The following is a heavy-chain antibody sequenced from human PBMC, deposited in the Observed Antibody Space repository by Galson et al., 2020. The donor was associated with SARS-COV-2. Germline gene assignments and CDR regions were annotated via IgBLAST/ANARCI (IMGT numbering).Heavy chain of an antibody. V-gene: IGHV1-2*02. Sequence: ASVKVSCKASGYTFTGYYMHWVRQAPGQGLEWMGWINPNSGGTNYAQKFQGRVTMTRDTSISTAYMELSRLRSDDTAVYYCARDHGSTSAAYDAFDIWGQGTMVTVSS. CDR3: ARDHGSTSAAYDAFDI. D-gene: IGHD2-2*01. CDR2: INPNSGGT. J-gene: IGHJ3*02. CDR1: GYTFTGYY.